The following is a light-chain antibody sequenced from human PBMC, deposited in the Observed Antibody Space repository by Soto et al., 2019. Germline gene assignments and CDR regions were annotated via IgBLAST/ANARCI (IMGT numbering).Light chain of an antibody. CDR2: KAS. CDR1: QSISSW. V-gene: IGKV1-5*03. CDR3: QQYKTYPWT. Sequence: DIQMTQSPSTLSASAGDRVTITCRASQSISSWLAWYQQKPGKAPKLLIHKASTLESGVPSRFSGTESGTEFTLTISSLQPDDFATDYCQQYKTYPWTFGQGTMVEIK. J-gene: IGKJ1*01.